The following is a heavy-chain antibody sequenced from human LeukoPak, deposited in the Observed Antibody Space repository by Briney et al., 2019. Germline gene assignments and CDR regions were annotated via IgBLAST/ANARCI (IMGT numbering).Heavy chain of an antibody. Sequence: SETLSLTCAVSGGPFSGYFWSWIRQPPGKGLEWIGEIHNSGTTNYNPTLNSRVTISEDTSKNQFYLNLSSATAADTAVYYCARRYYYNLGSFPFDFWGQGTLVTVSS. CDR2: IHNSGTT. CDR1: GGPFSGYF. V-gene: IGHV4-34*01. CDR3: ARRYYYNLGSFPFDF. J-gene: IGHJ4*02. D-gene: IGHD3-10*01.